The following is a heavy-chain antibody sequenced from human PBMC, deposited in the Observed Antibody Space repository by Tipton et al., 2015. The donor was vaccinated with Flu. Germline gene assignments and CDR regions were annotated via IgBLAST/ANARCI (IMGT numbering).Heavy chain of an antibody. CDR3: ARPPVYCSGGSCKKDYYGMDV. CDR1: GFTFSSYA. Sequence: SGFTFSSYAMHWVRQAPGKGLEWVAVISYDGSNKYYADSVKGRFTISRDNSKNTLYLQMNSLRAEDTAVYYCARPPVYCSGGSCKKDYYGMDVWGQGTTVTVSS. V-gene: IGHV3-30-3*01. CDR2: ISYDGSNK. J-gene: IGHJ6*02. D-gene: IGHD2-15*01.